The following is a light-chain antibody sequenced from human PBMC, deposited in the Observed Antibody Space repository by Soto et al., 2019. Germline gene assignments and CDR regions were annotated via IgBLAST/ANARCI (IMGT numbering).Light chain of an antibody. CDR1: SSNIGAGYD. Sequence: SLLTQPPSVSGAPGQSVTISCTGSSSNIGAGYDVHWYQQFPGTAPKLLISGNSSRPSGVPDRFSGSKSGTSASLAITGLQAEDEADYYCQSYDSSLSGSYVFGTGTKVTVL. V-gene: IGLV1-40*01. CDR3: QSYDSSLSGSYV. CDR2: GNS. J-gene: IGLJ1*01.